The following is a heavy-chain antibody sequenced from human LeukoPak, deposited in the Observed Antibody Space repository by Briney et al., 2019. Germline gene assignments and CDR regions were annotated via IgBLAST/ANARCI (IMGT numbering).Heavy chain of an antibody. V-gene: IGHV3-48*04. CDR2: ISSSSSTI. Sequence: PGGSLRLSCAASGFTFSSYSMNWVRQAPGKGLEWVSYISSSSSTIYYADSVKGRFTISRDNAKNSLYLQMNSLRAEDTAVYYCARDRGGVVTVVDAFDIWGQGTMVTVSS. D-gene: IGHD2-21*02. CDR3: ARDRGGVVTVVDAFDI. J-gene: IGHJ3*02. CDR1: GFTFSSYS.